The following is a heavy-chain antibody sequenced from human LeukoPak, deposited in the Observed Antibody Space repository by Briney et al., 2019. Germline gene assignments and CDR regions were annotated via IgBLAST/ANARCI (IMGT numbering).Heavy chain of an antibody. D-gene: IGHD1-1*01. V-gene: IGHV3-7*03. CDR3: ATNRVPGY. Sequence: GGSLRLSCAASGFTLSSYWMSWARQVPGKGLERVAHIKQDGSEKYYVDSVKGRFLISRDNADNSLSLQMNSLRVEDTAVYYCATNRVPGYWGQGTLVTVSS. CDR2: IKQDGSEK. CDR1: GFTLSSYW. J-gene: IGHJ4*02.